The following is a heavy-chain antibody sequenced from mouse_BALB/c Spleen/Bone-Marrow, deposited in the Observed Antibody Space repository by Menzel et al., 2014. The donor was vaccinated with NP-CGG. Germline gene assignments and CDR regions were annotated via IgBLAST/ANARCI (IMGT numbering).Heavy chain of an antibody. CDR1: GYTFTSYR. CDR2: INPSTGYT. CDR3: ARSYYGGAMDY. V-gene: IGHV1-4*01. J-gene: IGHJ4*01. Sequence: VKVVESGAELAKPGASVKMSCKASGYTFTSYRMHWVKQRPGQGLEWIGYINPSTGYTEYNQKFKDKATLTADKSSSTAYMQLSSLTSEDSAVYYCARSYYGGAMDYWDQATSVTVSS. D-gene: IGHD2-10*01.